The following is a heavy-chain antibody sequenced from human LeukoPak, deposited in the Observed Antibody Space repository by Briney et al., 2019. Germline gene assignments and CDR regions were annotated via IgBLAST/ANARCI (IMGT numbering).Heavy chain of an antibody. CDR2: INHSGST. D-gene: IGHD3-22*01. CDR1: GGSFSGYY. J-gene: IGHJ5*02. V-gene: IGHV4-34*01. Sequence: SETLSLTCAVYGGSFSGYYWSWIRQPPGKGLEWIGEINHSGSTNYNPSLKSRVTISVDTSKNQFSLKLSSVTAADTAVYYCARNYYDNSGYYYGDWFDPWGQGTLVTVSS. CDR3: ARNYYDNSGYYYGDWFDP.